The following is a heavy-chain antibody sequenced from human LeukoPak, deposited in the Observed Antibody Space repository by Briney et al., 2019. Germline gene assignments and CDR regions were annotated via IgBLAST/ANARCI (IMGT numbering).Heavy chain of an antibody. CDR2: IGTAGDT. Sequence: GGSLRLSCAASGFTFSSYDMHWVRQATGKGLEWVSAIGTAGDTYYPGSVKGRFTISRENAKNSLYLQMNSLRAGDTAVYYCARGGHGSSGYYPDYWGQGTLVTVSS. CDR1: GFTFSSYD. V-gene: IGHV3-13*01. D-gene: IGHD3-22*01. CDR3: ARGGHGSSGYYPDY. J-gene: IGHJ4*02.